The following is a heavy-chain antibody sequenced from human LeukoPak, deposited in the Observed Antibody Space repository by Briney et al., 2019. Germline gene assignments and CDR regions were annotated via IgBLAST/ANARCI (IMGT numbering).Heavy chain of an antibody. Sequence: ASVKVSCKASGYTFTSYAMNWVRQAPGQGLEWMGWISAYNGNTNYAQKLQGRVTMTTDTSTSTAYMELRSLRSEDTAVYYCARDRDYYMDVWGKGTTVTISS. J-gene: IGHJ6*03. CDR2: ISAYNGNT. CDR3: ARDRDYYMDV. CDR1: GYTFTSYA. V-gene: IGHV1-18*01.